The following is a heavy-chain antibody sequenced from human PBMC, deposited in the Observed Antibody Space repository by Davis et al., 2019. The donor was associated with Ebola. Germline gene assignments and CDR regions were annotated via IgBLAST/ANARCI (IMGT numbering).Heavy chain of an antibody. CDR2: IYYSGST. V-gene: IGHV4-31*03. CDR1: GGSISSGGYY. CDR3: ARGGYDFWSGYYYGYGMDV. J-gene: IGHJ6*02. Sequence: MPSETLSLTCTVSGGSISSGGYYWSWIRQHPGTGLEWIGYIYYSGSTYYNPSLKSRVTISVDTSKNQFSLKLSSVTAADTAVYYCARGGYDFWSGYYYGYGMDVRGQGTTVTVSS. D-gene: IGHD3-3*01.